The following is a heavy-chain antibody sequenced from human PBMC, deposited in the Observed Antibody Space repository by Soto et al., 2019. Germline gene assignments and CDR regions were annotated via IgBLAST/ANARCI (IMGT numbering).Heavy chain of an antibody. Sequence: PGESLKISCKGSGYSFTSYWISWVRQMPGKGLGWMGRIDPSDSYTNYSPSFQGHVTISADKSISTAYLQWSSLKASDTAMYYCARGNAVSGAAADFDYWGQGTLVTVSS. D-gene: IGHD6-13*01. CDR3: ARGNAVSGAAADFDY. CDR2: IDPSDSYT. J-gene: IGHJ4*02. V-gene: IGHV5-10-1*01. CDR1: GYSFTSYW.